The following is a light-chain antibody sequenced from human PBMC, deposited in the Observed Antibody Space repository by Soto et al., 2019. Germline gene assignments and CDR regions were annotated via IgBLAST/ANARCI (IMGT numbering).Light chain of an antibody. CDR1: QGVGDR. Sequence: DIQVTQSPSSLSASVGDRVTITCRASQGVGDRLGWYQQKPGNAPKRLIYATSNLESGVPSRFSGSGYGTEFSLPINNLQPEDCATYYYQQSASSPPITFGQGTRLDI. V-gene: IGKV1-17*02. J-gene: IGKJ5*01. CDR3: QQSASSPPIT. CDR2: ATS.